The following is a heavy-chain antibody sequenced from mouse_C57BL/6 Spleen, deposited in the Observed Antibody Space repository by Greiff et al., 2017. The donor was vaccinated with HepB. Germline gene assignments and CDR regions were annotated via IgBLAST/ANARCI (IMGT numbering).Heavy chain of an antibody. CDR3: ARWGNYFFDY. V-gene: IGHV1-55*01. J-gene: IGHJ2*01. CDR2: IYPGSGST. Sequence: QVHVKQPGAELVKPGASVKMSCKASGYTFTSYWITWVKQRPGQGLEWIGDIYPGSGSTNYNEKFKSKATLTVDTSSSTAYMQLSSLTSEDSAVYYCARWGNYFFDYWGQGTTLTVSS. CDR1: GYTFTSYW. D-gene: IGHD2-1*01.